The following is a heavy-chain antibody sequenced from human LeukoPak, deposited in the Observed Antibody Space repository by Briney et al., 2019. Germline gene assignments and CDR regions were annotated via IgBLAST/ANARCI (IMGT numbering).Heavy chain of an antibody. CDR2: INSDVSTI. Sequence: GGSLRLSCAASGFTFSTYWMHWVRQTPGKGLVWVSHINSDVSTITYADSVKGRFTISRDNAKNTLYLEMNSLRAEDTAVYYCVRAGVAGGLDYWGQGTLVSVSS. V-gene: IGHV3-74*01. J-gene: IGHJ4*02. CDR1: GFTFSTYW. CDR3: VRAGVAGGLDY. D-gene: IGHD6-19*01.